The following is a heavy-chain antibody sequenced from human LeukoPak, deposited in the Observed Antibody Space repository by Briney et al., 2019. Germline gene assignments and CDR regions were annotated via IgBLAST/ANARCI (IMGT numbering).Heavy chain of an antibody. V-gene: IGHV1-24*01. CDR2: YDPDDAET. CDR1: GYTVTEFS. Sequence: ASVKVSCKVSGYTVTEFSIHWVRQAPGKGLEWMGGYDPDDAETVLAWKFQGRVTMTEDTSTNTAYMELTSLISEDTAVYYCATGQTTPVLVDTLHFWGQGTLVTVSS. CDR3: ATGQTTPVLVDTLHF. D-gene: IGHD4-17*01. J-gene: IGHJ4*02.